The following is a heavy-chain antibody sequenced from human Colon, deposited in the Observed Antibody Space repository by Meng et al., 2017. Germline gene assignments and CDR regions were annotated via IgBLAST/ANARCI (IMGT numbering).Heavy chain of an antibody. J-gene: IGHJ5*02. D-gene: IGHD1-7*01. V-gene: IGHV4-34*01. CDR1: GGSFSGYY. CDR3: ARARTRWFDP. Sequence: QVQLQQWGAGLLKTAETLSLTCAVYGGSFSGYYWSWIRQLPGKGLEWIGYIYSSGSSYYNPSLKTRATLSVDTSKNQFSLKLTSMTAADTAVYYCARARTRWFDPWGQGTLVTVSS. CDR2: IYSSGSS.